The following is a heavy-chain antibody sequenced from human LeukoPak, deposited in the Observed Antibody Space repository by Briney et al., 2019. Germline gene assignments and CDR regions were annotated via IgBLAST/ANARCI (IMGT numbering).Heavy chain of an antibody. Sequence: GESLKISCKGSGYSFTNYWIGWVRQMPGKGLEWMGIIYPGDSDTRYSPSFQGQVTISADKSISTAYLQWSSLKASDTAMYYCARLLLGSGALGLRRTNGVCYTAYFDYWGQGTLVTVSS. CDR3: ARLLLGSGALGLRRTNGVCYTAYFDY. CDR1: GYSFTNYW. J-gene: IGHJ4*02. CDR2: IYPGDSDT. D-gene: IGHD2-8*01. V-gene: IGHV5-51*01.